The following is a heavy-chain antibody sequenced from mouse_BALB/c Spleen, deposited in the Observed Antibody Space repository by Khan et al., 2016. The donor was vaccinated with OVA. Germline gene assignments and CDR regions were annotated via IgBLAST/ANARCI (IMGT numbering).Heavy chain of an antibody. CDR3: ARRGVYGIFAY. CDR1: GYTFTTYW. V-gene: IGHV1-7*01. J-gene: IGHJ3*01. Sequence: QVQLQQSGAELAKPGASVKMSCKASGYTFTTYWMHWVKQRPGQGLEWIGYIDPSTGYTEYNQKFKDKATLTTDKSSSTAYMQLSSLKYEDSAVYCCARRGVYGIFAYWGQGTLVTVSA. CDR2: IDPSTGYT. D-gene: IGHD2-1*01.